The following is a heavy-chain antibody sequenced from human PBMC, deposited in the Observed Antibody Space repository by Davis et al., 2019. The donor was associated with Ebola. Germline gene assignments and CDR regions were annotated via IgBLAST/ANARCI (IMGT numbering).Heavy chain of an antibody. Sequence: PGGSLRLSCGASGFTFEDYIMHWVRQAPGKGLEWVSLISWDGDTTSYADSVEGRFTISRDNSKNSLYLEMHSLRPEDTALYRCARDMRPRWFGDGLRPPDLWGQGTLVTVSS. V-gene: IGHV3-43*01. D-gene: IGHD3-10*01. CDR2: ISWDGDTT. J-gene: IGHJ5*02. CDR3: ARDMRPRWFGDGLRPPDL. CDR1: GFTFEDYI.